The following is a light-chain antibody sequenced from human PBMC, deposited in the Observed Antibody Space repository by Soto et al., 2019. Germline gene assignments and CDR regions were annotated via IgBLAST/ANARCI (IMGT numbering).Light chain of an antibody. CDR1: SRDVGGYNY. V-gene: IGLV2-14*01. Sequence: QSVLTQPASVSGSPGQSITISCIGTSRDVGGYNYVSWYQQHPGKAPKLMIYDVSNRPSGVSNRFSGSKSGNTASLTISGLQAEDEADYYCSSYTSSSTLMVFGGRTKLTVL. CDR3: SSYTSSSTLMV. CDR2: DVS. J-gene: IGLJ2*01.